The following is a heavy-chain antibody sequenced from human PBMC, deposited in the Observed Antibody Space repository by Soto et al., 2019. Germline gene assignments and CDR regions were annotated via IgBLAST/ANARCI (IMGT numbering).Heavy chain of an antibody. CDR1: GFTFSSYA. CDR3: AKGPCSGGSCPLPDDAFDI. V-gene: IGHV3-23*01. CDR2: ISGSGGST. Sequence: EVQLLESGGGLVQPGGSLRLSCAASGFTFSSYAMSWVRQAPGKGLEWVSAISGSGGSTYYADSVKGRFTISRDNSKNTLYLQMNSLRAEDTAVYYCAKGPCSGGSCPLPDDAFDIWGQGTMVTVSS. D-gene: IGHD2-15*01. J-gene: IGHJ3*02.